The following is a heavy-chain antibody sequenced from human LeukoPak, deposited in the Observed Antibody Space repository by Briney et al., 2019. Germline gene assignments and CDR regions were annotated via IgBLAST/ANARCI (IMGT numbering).Heavy chain of an antibody. Sequence: GRSLRLSCAASGFTFSSYGMHWVRQAPGKGLEWVAFIRYDGSNKYYADSVKGRFTISRDNAKNSLYLQLNSLRAEDTAVYYCARVLHKRNYDSSDYYGSWGQGTLVTVSS. D-gene: IGHD3-22*01. CDR2: IRYDGSNK. V-gene: IGHV3-33*08. J-gene: IGHJ5*02. CDR3: ARVLHKRNYDSSDYYGS. CDR1: GFTFSSYG.